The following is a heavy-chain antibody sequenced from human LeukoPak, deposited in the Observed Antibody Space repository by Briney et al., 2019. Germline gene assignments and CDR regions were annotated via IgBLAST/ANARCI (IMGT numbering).Heavy chain of an antibody. J-gene: IGHJ6*04. CDR2: IITILGIV. D-gene: IGHD2-21*02. CDR1: GGTFSSYA. Sequence: AASVKDSCKASGGTFSSYASSWLRQAAGQGLEWMGRIITILGIVIYAQKFQGRGTITADKSTSTAYMELSSLRSEDTAVYYCARVGSCGGDCYRLGMDVWGEGTTVTDSS. CDR3: ARVGSCGGDCYRLGMDV. V-gene: IGHV1-69*04.